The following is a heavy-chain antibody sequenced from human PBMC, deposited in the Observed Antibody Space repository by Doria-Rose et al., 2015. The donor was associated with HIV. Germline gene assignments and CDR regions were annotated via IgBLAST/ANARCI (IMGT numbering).Heavy chain of an antibody. V-gene: IGHV4-59*01. Sequence: QVQLQESGPGLVKPSETLSLTCSVSGDSISHYYWSWIRQPPGKGLEYIGDIFYTGSTNYSPSLKSRVSMSIDTSKNKFSLRLSSVTAADTAAYYCARVLSGTYGYWGQGTLVTVSS. D-gene: IGHD1-26*01. CDR1: GDSISHYY. CDR2: IFYTGST. J-gene: IGHJ4*02. CDR3: ARVLSGTYGY.